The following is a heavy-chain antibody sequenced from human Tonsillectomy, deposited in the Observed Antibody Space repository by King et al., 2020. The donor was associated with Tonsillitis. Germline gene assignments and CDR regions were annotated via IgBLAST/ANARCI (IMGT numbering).Heavy chain of an antibody. CDR3: ARRSNPYLFDS. Sequence: QLQESGPGLVKPSETLSLSCAVSDGSISSSSYSWGWIRQPPGEGLEWIGSIYYGGSTFYDPSFKSRVTIFVDTSKNQFSRKLSSVTAADTAVYYCARRSNPYLFDSWGQGTLVTVSS. V-gene: IGHV4-39*01. D-gene: IGHD4-11*01. CDR1: DGSISSSSYS. CDR2: IYYGGST. J-gene: IGHJ4*02.